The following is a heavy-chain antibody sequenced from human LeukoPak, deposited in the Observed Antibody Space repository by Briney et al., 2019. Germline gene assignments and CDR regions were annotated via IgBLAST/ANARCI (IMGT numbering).Heavy chain of an antibody. J-gene: IGHJ5*02. Sequence: QSGGSLRLSCAASGFTFSSYAMSWVRQAPGKGLEWVSAISGSGGSTYYADSVKGRFTISRDNSKNTLYLQMNSLRAEDTAVYYCAKDDGITRTTDWFDPWGQGTLVTVSS. CDR2: ISGSGGST. CDR3: AKDDGITRTTDWFDP. D-gene: IGHD1-7*01. CDR1: GFTFSSYA. V-gene: IGHV3-23*01.